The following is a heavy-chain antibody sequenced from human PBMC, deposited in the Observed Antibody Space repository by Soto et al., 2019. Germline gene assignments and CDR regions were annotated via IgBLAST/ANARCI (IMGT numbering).Heavy chain of an antibody. CDR2: IRSFDYRT. V-gene: IGHV3-23*01. CDR1: GFAFSQYG. Sequence: GGSLRLSCTASGFAFSQYGMSWVRQAPGKGLEWVSSIRSFDYRTNYADSVKGRFTISRDNSKSTPSLQMNSLRAEDTAVYYCAKDVESGWYEAFDYWGPGTLVTVSS. CDR3: AKDVESGWYEAFDY. D-gene: IGHD6-19*01. J-gene: IGHJ4*02.